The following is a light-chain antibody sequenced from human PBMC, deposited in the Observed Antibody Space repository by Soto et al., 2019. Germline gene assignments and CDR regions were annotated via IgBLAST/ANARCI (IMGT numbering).Light chain of an antibody. CDR3: ATWDDSLNAAV. V-gene: IGLV1-44*01. CDR2: IDD. J-gene: IGLJ7*01. Sequence: QSVLTQPPSLSGTPGQRVTISCSGSTSNIAGNTVHWYQHLPETAPKLLIYIDDQRPSGVPDRFSGSKSGTSASLAISGLQSEDEADYYCATWDDSLNAAVFGGGTQLDRP. CDR1: TSNIAGNT.